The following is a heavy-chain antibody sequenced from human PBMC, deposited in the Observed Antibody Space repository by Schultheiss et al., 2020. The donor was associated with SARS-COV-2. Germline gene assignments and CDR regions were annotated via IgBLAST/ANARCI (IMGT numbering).Heavy chain of an antibody. CDR3: ARQVGGIPYYYGSGSFDTGNAFDN. J-gene: IGHJ3*02. CDR1: GGSISSYY. D-gene: IGHD3-10*01. CDR2: IYYSGST. V-gene: IGHV4-59*08. Sequence: SETLSLTCTVSGGSISSYYWSWIRQPPGKGLEWIGYIYYSGSTNYNPSLKSRVTISVDTSKNQFSLKLSTVTAADTAVYYCARQVGGIPYYYGSGSFDTGNAFDNWGQGTMVTVSS.